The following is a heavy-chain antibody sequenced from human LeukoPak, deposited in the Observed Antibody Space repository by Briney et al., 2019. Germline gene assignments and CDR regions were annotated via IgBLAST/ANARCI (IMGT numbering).Heavy chain of an antibody. CDR3: ARVLSACSSTSCYNWFDP. D-gene: IGHD2-2*01. V-gene: IGHV3-7*01. Sequence: GGSLRLSCVASGFTFGKYWMSWVRQAPGKGLEWVANIKLDGSEKNYVDSVKGRFTISRDNAKNTLYLQMNSLRAEDTAVYYCARVLSACSSTSCYNWFDPWGQGTLVTVSS. CDR1: GFTFGKYW. CDR2: IKLDGSEK. J-gene: IGHJ5*02.